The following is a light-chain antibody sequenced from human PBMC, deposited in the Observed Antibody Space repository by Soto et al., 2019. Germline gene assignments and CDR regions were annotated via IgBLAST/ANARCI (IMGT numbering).Light chain of an antibody. J-gene: IGLJ2*01. CDR2: YVS. CDR3: TSYTSTYIWL. Sequence: QSALTQPASVAGSPGQSITISCTGTSSDIGGYNYVSWYQQHPGKAPKLMINYVSNRPSGVSNRFSGSKSGNTASLTISGLQAEDEADYYCTSYTSTYIWLFGGGTKVTVL. V-gene: IGLV2-14*01. CDR1: SSDIGGYNY.